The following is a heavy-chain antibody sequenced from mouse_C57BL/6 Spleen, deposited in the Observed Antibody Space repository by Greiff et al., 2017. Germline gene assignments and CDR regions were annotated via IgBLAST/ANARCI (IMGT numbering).Heavy chain of an antibody. D-gene: IGHD2-2*01. CDR2: IWRGGST. J-gene: IGHJ3*01. V-gene: IGHV2-2*01. CDR1: GFSLTSYG. CDR3: AIYGYDLAY. Sequence: QVQLKESGPGLVQPSQSLSITCTVSGFSLTSYGVHWVRPSPGKGLEWLGVIWRGGSTDYNAAFISRLSIRKDNSKSQVFFKMNSLQADDTAIYYCAIYGYDLAYWGQGTLVTVSA.